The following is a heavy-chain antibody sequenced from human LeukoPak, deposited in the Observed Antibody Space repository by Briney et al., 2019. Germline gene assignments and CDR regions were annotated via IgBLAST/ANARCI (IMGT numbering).Heavy chain of an antibody. CDR1: GFTVSSNY. J-gene: IGHJ4*02. Sequence: GGSLRLSCAASGFTVSSNYMSWVRQAPGKGLEWVSVIYSGGSTYYADSVKGGFTISRDNSKNTLYLQMNSLRAEDTAVYYCAREGGGYGSGSPDWGQGTLVTVSS. CDR2: IYSGGST. D-gene: IGHD3-10*01. CDR3: AREGGGYGSGSPD. V-gene: IGHV3-66*01.